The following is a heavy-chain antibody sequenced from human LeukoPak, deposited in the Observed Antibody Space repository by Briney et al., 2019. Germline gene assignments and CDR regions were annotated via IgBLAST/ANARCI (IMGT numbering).Heavy chain of an antibody. Sequence: GASVKVSCKASGGTFSSYAISWVRQAPGQGLEWMGGIIPIFGTANYAQKFQGRVTITADESTSTAYMELSSLRSEDTAVYYCATGPKKATYGYCSGGSCAFDIWGQGTMVTVSS. D-gene: IGHD2-15*01. CDR3: ATGPKKATYGYCSGGSCAFDI. CDR1: GGTFSSYA. J-gene: IGHJ3*02. CDR2: IIPIFGTA. V-gene: IGHV1-69*13.